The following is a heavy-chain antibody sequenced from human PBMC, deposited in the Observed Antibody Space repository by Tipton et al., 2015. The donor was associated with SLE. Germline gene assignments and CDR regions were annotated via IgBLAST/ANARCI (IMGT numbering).Heavy chain of an antibody. Sequence: SLRLSCAASGFMFDDHVMYWVRQAPGKGLEWVSGISWNSDDKGYADSVKGRFTISRDSAKNTLYLHMNSLRAEDTAVNFCGRGGELNAIDIWGQGTMVPVSS. CDR1: GFMFDDHV. D-gene: IGHD1-7*01. CDR3: GRGGELNAIDI. V-gene: IGHV3-9*01. J-gene: IGHJ3*02. CDR2: ISWNSDDK.